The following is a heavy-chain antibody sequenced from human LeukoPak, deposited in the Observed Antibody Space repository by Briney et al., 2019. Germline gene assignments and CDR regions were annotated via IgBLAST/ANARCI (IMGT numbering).Heavy chain of an antibody. Sequence: ASVKVSCKASGYTFTGYCMHWVRQAPGQGLEWMGWINPNSGGTNYAQKFRGRVTMTRDTSISTAYMELSRLRSDDTAVYYCARWVNKAWSFDYWGQGTLVTVSS. CDR2: INPNSGGT. V-gene: IGHV1-2*02. CDR3: ARWVNKAWSFDY. J-gene: IGHJ4*02. D-gene: IGHD3-3*01. CDR1: GYTFTGYC.